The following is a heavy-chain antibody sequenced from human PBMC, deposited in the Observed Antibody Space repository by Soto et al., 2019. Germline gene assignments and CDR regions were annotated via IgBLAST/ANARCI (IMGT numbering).Heavy chain of an antibody. CDR1: GYTFTSYG. J-gene: IGHJ5*02. V-gene: IGHV1-18*01. CDR2: ISAYNGNT. Sequence: ASVKVSCKASGYTFTSYGISWVRQAPGQGLEWMGWISAYNGNTNYAQKLQGRVTMTTDTSTSTAYMELRSLRSDDTAVYYCARAYYYGSGSYYSPNWFDPWGQGTLVTVSS. D-gene: IGHD3-10*01. CDR3: ARAYYYGSGSYYSPNWFDP.